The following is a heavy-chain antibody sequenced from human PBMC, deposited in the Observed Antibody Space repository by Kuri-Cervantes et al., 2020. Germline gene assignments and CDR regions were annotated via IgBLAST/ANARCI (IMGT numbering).Heavy chain of an antibody. CDR1: GFTFSSYA. Sequence: GGSLRLSCAASGFTFSSYAMHWVRQAPGKGLEWVAVISYDGSNKYYADSVKGRFTISRDNSKNTLYLQMNSLRAEDTAVYYCARDRASSPSFWRPKYYYYGMDVWGQGTTVTVSS. CDR3: ARDRASSPSFWRPKYYYYGMDV. J-gene: IGHJ6*02. CDR2: ISYDGSNK. D-gene: IGHD6-6*01. V-gene: IGHV3-30-3*01.